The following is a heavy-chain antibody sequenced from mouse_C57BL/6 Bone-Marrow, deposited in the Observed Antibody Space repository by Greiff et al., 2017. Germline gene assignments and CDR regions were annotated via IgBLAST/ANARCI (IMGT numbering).Heavy chain of an antibody. Sequence: VQLQQPGAELVKPGASVKLSCKASGYTFTSYWMHWVKQRPGQGLEWIGMIHPNSGSTNYNEKFKSKATLTVDKSSSTAYMQLSSLTSEDSAVYSGASGWARITNYYAKDYWGQGTAATVTS. CDR1: GYTFTSYW. D-gene: IGHD1-1*02. J-gene: IGHJ4*01. CDR2: IHPNSGST. V-gene: IGHV1-64*01. CDR3: ASGWARITNYYAKDY.